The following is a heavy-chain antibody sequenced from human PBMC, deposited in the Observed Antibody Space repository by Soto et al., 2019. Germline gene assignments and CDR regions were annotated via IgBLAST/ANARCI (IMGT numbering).Heavy chain of an antibody. J-gene: IGHJ6*02. V-gene: IGHV1-69*13. D-gene: IGHD2-2*01. CDR2: ILPIFGSP. Sequence: ASVKVSCKASGGTFRRYAISWVRQAPGQGLEWMGGILPIFGSPSHAQKFRDRVTITADESTSTAYLELTSLTSEDTAIYYCVFGDCTSSSCSYSFYVLDLWGQGTTVTVSS. CDR3: VFGDCTSSSCSYSFYVLDL. CDR1: GGTFRRYA.